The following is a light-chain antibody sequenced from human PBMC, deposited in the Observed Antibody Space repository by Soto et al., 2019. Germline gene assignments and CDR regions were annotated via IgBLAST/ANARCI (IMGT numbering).Light chain of an antibody. V-gene: IGKV1-33*01. Sequence: DIQMTQSPSSLSASVGDRVTITCQASQDIAKYLSWHQQKPGKPPRLLIYDASNLETGVPSRFSASGSGTDFAFTISSLQAEDIATYYCQQYDNLPYTFGQGTKLDI. CDR2: DAS. CDR3: QQYDNLPYT. J-gene: IGKJ2*01. CDR1: QDIAKY.